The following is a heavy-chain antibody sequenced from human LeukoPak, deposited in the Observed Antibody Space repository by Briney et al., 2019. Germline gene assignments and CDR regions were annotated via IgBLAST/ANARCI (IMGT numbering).Heavy chain of an antibody. CDR1: GFTFSIFG. V-gene: IGHV3-30*02. J-gene: IGHJ4*02. CDR3: ARDAAYYYERSRHHFDH. Sequence: GGPLRLSCAASGFTFSIFGMHWVRDAPGKGVVGVAFIRCGGSSYFYRDSVRGRFTISRENYKNTLSLQRNSLRAENTAAYYCARDAAYYYERSRHHFDHWGQPTLVTDCS. CDR2: IRCGGSSY. D-gene: IGHD3-22*01.